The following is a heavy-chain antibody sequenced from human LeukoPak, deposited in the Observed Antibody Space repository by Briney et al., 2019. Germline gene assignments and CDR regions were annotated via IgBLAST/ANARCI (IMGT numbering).Heavy chain of an antibody. CDR2: IIPIFGTA. CDR1: GGTFSSYA. J-gene: IGHJ4*02. Sequence: ASVKVSCKASGGTFSSYAISWVRQAPGQGLEWMGRIIPIFGTANYAQKFQGRVTITADKSTSTAYMELNSLRSEDTAVYYCARDYYDSSGPAYWGQGTLVSVSS. CDR3: ARDYYDSSGPAY. D-gene: IGHD3-22*01. V-gene: IGHV1-69*06.